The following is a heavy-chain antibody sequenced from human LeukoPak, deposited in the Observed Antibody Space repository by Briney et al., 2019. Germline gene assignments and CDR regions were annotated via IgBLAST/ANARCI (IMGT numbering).Heavy chain of an antibody. CDR2: INPNSGGT. CDR1: GYTFTGYY. D-gene: IGHD6-13*01. J-gene: IGHJ4*02. Sequence: GASVKVSCKASGYTFTGYYMHWVRQAPGQGLEWMGWINPNSGGTNYAQKFQGRVTMTRNTSISTAYMELSSLRSEDTAVYYCARGNSSSWRGYFDYWGQGTLVTVSS. CDR3: ARGNSSSWRGYFDY. V-gene: IGHV1-2*02.